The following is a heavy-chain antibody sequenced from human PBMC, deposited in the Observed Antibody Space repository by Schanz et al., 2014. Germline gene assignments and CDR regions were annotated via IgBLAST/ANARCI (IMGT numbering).Heavy chain of an antibody. CDR2: IISILGIP. D-gene: IGHD4-17*01. CDR3: ARAIAYGGSSGYFDY. V-gene: IGHV1-69*04. Sequence: QGQLVQSGPEVKEPGASVKVSCKASGGTFSSYTISWVRQAPGQGLEWMGRIISILGIPNYAQKFQGRVTVTRDTSTSTVYMELNSLRSEDTAVYYCARAIAYGGSSGYFDYWGQGTLVTVSS. J-gene: IGHJ4*02. CDR1: GGTFSSYT.